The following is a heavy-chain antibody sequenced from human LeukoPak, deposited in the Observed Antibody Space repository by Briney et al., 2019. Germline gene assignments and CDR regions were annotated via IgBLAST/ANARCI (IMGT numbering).Heavy chain of an antibody. CDR1: GFTFDDYA. D-gene: IGHD6-13*01. CDR2: ISWNSGSI. CDR3: AKDLEDGSSWYGY. V-gene: IGHV3-9*01. J-gene: IGHJ4*02. Sequence: QTGRSLRLSCAASGFTFDDYAMHWVRQAPGKGLEWVSGISWNSGSIGYADSVKGRFTISRDNAKNSLYLQMNSLRAEDTALYYCAKDLEDGSSWYGYWGQGTLVTVSS.